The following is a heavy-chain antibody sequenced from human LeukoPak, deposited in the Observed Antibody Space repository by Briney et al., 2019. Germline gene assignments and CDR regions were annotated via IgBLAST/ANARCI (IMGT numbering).Heavy chain of an antibody. D-gene: IGHD3-9*01. CDR2: INHSGST. CDR3: ARVGYDILTGYRDAFDI. J-gene: IGHJ3*02. V-gene: IGHV4-34*01. Sequence: SETLSLTCAVYGGSFSGYYWSWIPQPPGKGLEWIGEINHSGSTNYNPSLKSRVTISVDTSKNQFSLKLSSVTAADTAVYYCARVGYDILTGYRDAFDIWCQGTMVTVSS. CDR1: GGSFSGYY.